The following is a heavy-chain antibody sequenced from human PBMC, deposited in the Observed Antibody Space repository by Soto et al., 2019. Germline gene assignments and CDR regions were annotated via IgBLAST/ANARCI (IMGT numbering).Heavy chain of an antibody. J-gene: IGHJ4*02. CDR3: ARADARRYFDWLPHFDY. Sequence: SETLSLTCTVSGGTISSYYWSWIRQPPGKGLEWIGYIYYSGSTNYNPSLKSRVTISVDTSKNQFSLKPSSVTAADTAVYYCARADARRYFDWLPHFDYWGQGTLVTVSS. D-gene: IGHD3-9*01. CDR2: IYYSGST. CDR1: GGTISSYY. V-gene: IGHV4-59*01.